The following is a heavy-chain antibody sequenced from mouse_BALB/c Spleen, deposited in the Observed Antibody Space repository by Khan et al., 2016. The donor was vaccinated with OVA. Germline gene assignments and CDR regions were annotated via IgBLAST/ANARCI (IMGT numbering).Heavy chain of an antibody. J-gene: IGHJ2*01. CDR1: GYSFTGYN. CDR3: TRGYGNYVRYYFDY. Sequence: VQLQQSGPELEKPGASVKISCKASGYSFTGYNMNWVKQSNGKSLEWIGNIDPYYGGATYNQKFKGKATLTVDKSSSPAYMQLTRLTSEDSAVYYCTRGYGNYVRYYFDYWGQGTTLTVSS. CDR2: IDPYYGGA. D-gene: IGHD2-10*02. V-gene: IGHV1-39*01.